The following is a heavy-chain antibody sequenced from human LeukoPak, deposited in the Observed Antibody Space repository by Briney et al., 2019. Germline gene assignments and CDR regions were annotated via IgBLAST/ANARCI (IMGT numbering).Heavy chain of an antibody. CDR1: GFTFSSYE. V-gene: IGHV3-48*03. CDR3: VSGYDLGY. D-gene: IGHD5-12*01. Sequence: GGSLRLSCAASGFTFSSYEMNWVRQAPGKGLEWASDISSSGSTIYYADSVKGRFTISRDNAKNSLYLQMNSLRAEDTAVYYCVSGYDLGYCGQGTLVTVSS. J-gene: IGHJ4*02. CDR2: ISSSGSTI.